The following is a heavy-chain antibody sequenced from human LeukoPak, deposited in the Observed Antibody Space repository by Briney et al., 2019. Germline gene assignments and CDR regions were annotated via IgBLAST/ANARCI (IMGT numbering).Heavy chain of an antibody. J-gene: IGHJ4*02. Sequence: SETLSLTCTVSGGSISSSSYYWGWIRQPPGKGLEWIGSIYYSGSTYYNPSLKSRVTISVDTSKNQFSLKLSSVTAADTAVYYCARGVKGDMKYSSSYRFDYWGQGTLVTVSS. CDR3: ARGVKGDMKYSSSYRFDY. CDR2: IYYSGST. V-gene: IGHV4-39*07. D-gene: IGHD6-6*01. CDR1: GGSISSSSYY.